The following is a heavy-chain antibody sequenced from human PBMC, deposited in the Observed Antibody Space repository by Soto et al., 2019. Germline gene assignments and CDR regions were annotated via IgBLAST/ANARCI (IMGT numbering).Heavy chain of an antibody. CDR1: GGSISSNNYY. J-gene: IGHJ6*02. Sequence: QLQLQESGPGLVKPSETLSLTCTVSGGSISSNNYYWGWIRQPPGKGPEWIGRIYYSGSTYYNPSRKSQVTISVDTSKNQFSLKLSSVTAADTAVYYCAKRIYVSGRPNGQDVWGQGTTVTVSS. CDR3: AKRIYVSGRPNGQDV. V-gene: IGHV4-39*01. CDR2: IYYSGST. D-gene: IGHD3-10*01.